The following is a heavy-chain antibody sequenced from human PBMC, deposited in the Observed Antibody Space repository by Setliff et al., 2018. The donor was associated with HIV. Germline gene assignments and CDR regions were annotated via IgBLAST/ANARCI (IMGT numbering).Heavy chain of an antibody. J-gene: IGHJ4*02. Sequence: AGGSLRLSCAASGFPFTTYSMNWVRQAPGKGLEWIAYINGGGDPIWYADSVKGRFTISRDNAQNSLDLQMNSLRAEDTAMYYCTKDHLSGWASDCWGQGTLVTVSS. CDR1: GFPFTTYS. D-gene: IGHD6-19*01. V-gene: IGHV3-48*01. CDR3: TKDHLSGWASDC. CDR2: INGGGDPI.